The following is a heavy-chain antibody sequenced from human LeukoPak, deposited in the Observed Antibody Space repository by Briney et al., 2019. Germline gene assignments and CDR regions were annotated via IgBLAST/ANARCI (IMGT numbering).Heavy chain of an antibody. CDR1: SGSVSSSGYY. V-gene: IGHV4-39*07. CDR2: IHYSGTT. CDR3: AREGQAFDF. J-gene: IGHJ3*01. Sequence: SETLSLTCTVSSGSVSSSGYYWGWIRQPPGKGLEWIGNIHYSGTTYYNSSLKSRVTISLDTSKNQFSLKVGSVTAADTAVYYCAREGQAFDFWGQGTMVTVSS.